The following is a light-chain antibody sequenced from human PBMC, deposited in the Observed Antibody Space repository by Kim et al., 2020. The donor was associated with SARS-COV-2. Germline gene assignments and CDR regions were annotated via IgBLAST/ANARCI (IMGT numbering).Light chain of an antibody. CDR2: DTT. CDR3: LLYYSGARV. J-gene: IGLJ2*01. V-gene: IGLV7-46*01. CDR1: TGAVTSGHY. Sequence: QAVVTQEPSLTVSPGGTVTLTCGSSTGAVTSGHYPYWFQQKPGQAPRTLIYDTTNKHSWTPARFSASLLGVKAALTLSGAQPEDEAEYYCLLYYSGARVCGGGTQLSVL.